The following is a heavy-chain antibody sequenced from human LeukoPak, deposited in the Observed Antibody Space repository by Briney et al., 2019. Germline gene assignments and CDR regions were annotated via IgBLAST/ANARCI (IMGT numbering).Heavy chain of an antibody. CDR2: IYSGGST. J-gene: IGHJ4*02. D-gene: IGHD5-18*01. CDR3: ARWGYSYAHFDY. V-gene: IGHV3-66*01. CDR1: GFTVSSNY. Sequence: GGSLRLSCAASGFTVSSNYMSWVRQAPGKGLEWVSVIYSGGSTYYADSVKGRLTISRDNSKNTLYLQMNSLRAEDTAVYYCARWGYSYAHFDYWGQGTLVTVSS.